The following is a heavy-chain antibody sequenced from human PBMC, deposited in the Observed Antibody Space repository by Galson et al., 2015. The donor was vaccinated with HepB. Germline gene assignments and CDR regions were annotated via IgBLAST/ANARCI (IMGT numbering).Heavy chain of an antibody. CDR3: AKIPDSSWYDGYFQH. CDR1: GFTFSNFG. D-gene: IGHD6-13*01. Sequence: SLRLSCAASGFTFSNFGLHWVRQAPGKGLEWVALISNDGSDKYYADSVRGRFTISRDNSNNTLYLEMNSLRTDDTAVYYCAKIPDSSWYDGYFQHWGQGTLVTVSS. V-gene: IGHV3-30*18. J-gene: IGHJ1*01. CDR2: ISNDGSDK.